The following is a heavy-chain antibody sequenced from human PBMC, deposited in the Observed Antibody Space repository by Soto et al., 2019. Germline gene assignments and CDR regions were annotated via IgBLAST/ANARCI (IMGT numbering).Heavy chain of an antibody. V-gene: IGHV3-49*03. CDR2: IRSKAYGGTT. D-gene: IGHD4-17*01. Sequence: PGGSLRLSCTASGFTFGDYAMSWFRQAPGKGLEWVGFIRSKAYGGTTEYAASVKGRFTISRDDSRSIAYLQMNSLKTEDTAVYYCTRGWLATVTTYYYYYGMDVWGQGTTVTVSS. J-gene: IGHJ6*02. CDR3: TRGWLATVTTYYYYYGMDV. CDR1: GFTFGDYA.